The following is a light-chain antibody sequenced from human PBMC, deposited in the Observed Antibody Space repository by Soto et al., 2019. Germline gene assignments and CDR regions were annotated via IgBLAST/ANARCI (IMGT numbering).Light chain of an antibody. J-gene: IGLJ3*02. V-gene: IGLV2-23*01. Sequence: QSALTQPASVSGSPGQSITISCTGTSSDVGSYNLVSWYHQHPGKAPKLMIYEGSKRPSGVSNRFSGSKSGNTASLTISGLQAEDEADYYCFSYAGSSTYWVFGGGTKLTVL. CDR2: EGS. CDR3: FSYAGSSTYWV. CDR1: SSDVGSYNL.